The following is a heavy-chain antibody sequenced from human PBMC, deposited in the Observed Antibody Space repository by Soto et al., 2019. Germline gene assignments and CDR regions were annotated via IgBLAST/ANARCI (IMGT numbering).Heavy chain of an antibody. V-gene: IGHV3-23*01. CDR3: ARGPGGSSAWRPLDR. CDR2: MSGSGGTT. CDR1: GFTFSSYA. Sequence: GGSLRLSCAASGFTFSSYAMSWVRQAPGKGLEWVSIMSGSGGTTFYADSVKGRFTISRADSNNTVYLQMNSLRGEDTALYYCARGPGGSSAWRPLDRWGQGTLVTVSS. D-gene: IGHD6-19*01. J-gene: IGHJ5*02.